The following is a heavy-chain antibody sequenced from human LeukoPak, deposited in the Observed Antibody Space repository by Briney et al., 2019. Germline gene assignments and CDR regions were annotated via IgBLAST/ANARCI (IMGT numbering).Heavy chain of an antibody. CDR1: EFTFSNYA. V-gene: IGHV3-23*01. CDR2: ISASGGST. Sequence: QPGGSLRLSCAASEFTFSNYAMQWVRQAPGNGLEWVSGISASGGSTWYADTVKGRFTISRDTSKNTLYLQMNSLRAEDTGVYYCARDNRGWLQFYFDYWGQGTPVTVSS. CDR3: ARDNRGWLQFYFDY. D-gene: IGHD5-24*01. J-gene: IGHJ4*02.